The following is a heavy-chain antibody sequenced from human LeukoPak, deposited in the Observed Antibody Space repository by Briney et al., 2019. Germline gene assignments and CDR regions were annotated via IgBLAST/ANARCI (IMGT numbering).Heavy chain of an antibody. CDR2: MNPNSGNT. J-gene: IGHJ6*03. D-gene: IGHD3/OR15-3a*01. V-gene: IGHV1-8*01. CDR3: ARALSWTTESYYYMDV. Sequence: VSVKVSCKASGYTFTSYDINWVRQATGQGLEWMGWMNPNSGNTGYAQKFQGRVTMTKNTSITTAYMDPSSLRSEDTAVYYCARALSWTTESYYYMDVWGKGTTVTVSS. CDR1: GYTFTSYD.